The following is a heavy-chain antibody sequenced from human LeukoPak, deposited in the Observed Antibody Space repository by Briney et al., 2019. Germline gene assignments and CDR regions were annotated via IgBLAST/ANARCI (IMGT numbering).Heavy chain of an antibody. CDR3: ARVYAITSPQRYYYDSSGSRGIDYYYYYMDV. D-gene: IGHD3-22*01. CDR1: GYTFTGYY. CDR2: INPNSGGT. J-gene: IGHJ6*03. Sequence: ASVKVSCKASGYTFTGYYMHWVRQAPGQGLEWMGWINPNSGGTNYAQKFQGRVTMTRDTSISTAYMELSRLRSDDTAVYYCARVYAITSPQRYYYDSSGSRGIDYYYYYMDVWGKGTTVTVSS. V-gene: IGHV1-2*02.